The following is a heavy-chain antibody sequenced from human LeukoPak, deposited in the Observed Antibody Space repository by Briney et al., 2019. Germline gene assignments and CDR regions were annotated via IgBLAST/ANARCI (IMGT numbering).Heavy chain of an antibody. CDR3: ARDGDGYNF. J-gene: IGHJ4*02. CDR2: INHSGST. V-gene: IGHV4-34*01. Sequence: SETLSLTCTVYGGSFSGYYWSWIRQPPGKGLEWIGEINHSGSTNYNPSLKSQVTISVDTSKNQFSLKLSSVTAADTAVYYCARDGDGYNFWGQGTLVTVSS. CDR1: GGSFSGYY. D-gene: IGHD5-24*01.